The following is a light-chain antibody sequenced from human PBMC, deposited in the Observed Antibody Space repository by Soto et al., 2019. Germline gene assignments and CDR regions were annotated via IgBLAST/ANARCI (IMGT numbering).Light chain of an antibody. CDR1: QGSSSY. V-gene: IGKV1-9*01. Sequence: DIQLTQSPSFLSASVGDRVTITCRASQGSSSYLAWYQQRPGKAPKLLIYAASSLQTGVPSRFSGSGSGTEFTLTISSLQPEDFATYYCQQLNTFGPGTQVETK. CDR2: AAS. J-gene: IGKJ3*01. CDR3: QQLNT.